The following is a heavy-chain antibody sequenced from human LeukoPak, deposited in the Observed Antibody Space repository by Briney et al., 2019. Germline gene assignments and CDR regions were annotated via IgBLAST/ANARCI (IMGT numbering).Heavy chain of an antibody. V-gene: IGHV1-18*01. Sequence: ASVKVSCKASGYTFTTYGISWVRQAPGQGLEWMGWVSGNNGNINYAQKLQGRVTMTTDTSTNTAYMELRSLRSDDTAVYYCARDFDVWGHGTMVTVSS. CDR3: ARDFDV. J-gene: IGHJ3*01. CDR2: VSGNNGNI. CDR1: GYTFTTYG.